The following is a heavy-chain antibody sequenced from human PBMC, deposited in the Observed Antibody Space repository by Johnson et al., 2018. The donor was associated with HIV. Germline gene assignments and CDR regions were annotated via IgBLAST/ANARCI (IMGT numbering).Heavy chain of an antibody. CDR1: GFTFSSYA. J-gene: IGHJ3*02. D-gene: IGHD6-19*01. V-gene: IGHV3-30-3*01. Sequence: QVQLVESGGGVVQPGRSLRLSCAAYGFTFSSYAMHWVRQAPGKGLEWVACVSYDGSSKYYADSVKGRFTISRDNSKNTLYLQMNSLRAEDTAVYYCARDIIAVAGYDAFDIWGQGTMVTVSS. CDR2: VSYDGSSK. CDR3: ARDIIAVAGYDAFDI.